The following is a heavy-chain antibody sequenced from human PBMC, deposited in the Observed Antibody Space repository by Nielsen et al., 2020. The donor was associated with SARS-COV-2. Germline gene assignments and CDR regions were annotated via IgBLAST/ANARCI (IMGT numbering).Heavy chain of an antibody. Sequence: GGSLRLSCAASGFTFSSYAMHWVRQAPGKGLEWVAVISYDGSNKYYADSVKGRFTISRDNSKNTLYLRMNSLRAEDTAVYYCARDRVAAAGMGLRGYYYYYGMDVWGQGTTVTVSS. V-gene: IGHV3-30*04. J-gene: IGHJ6*02. CDR2: ISYDGSNK. CDR3: ARDRVAAAGMGLRGYYYYYGMDV. D-gene: IGHD6-13*01. CDR1: GFTFSSYA.